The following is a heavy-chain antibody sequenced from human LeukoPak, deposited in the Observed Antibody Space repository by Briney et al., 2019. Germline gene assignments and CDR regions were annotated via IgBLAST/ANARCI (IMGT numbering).Heavy chain of an antibody. CDR2: ISGSGVIT. CDR1: GFTFSSYA. D-gene: IGHD3-22*01. J-gene: IGHJ4*01. V-gene: IGHV3-23*01. Sequence: PGGSLRLSCAASGFTFSSYAMSWARQAPGKGLEWVSAISGSGVITYYADSVKGRFTISKDNSKHTLYLQMNGLRAEDTDVYYCAKDKGSSGYFPHFDYWGPGTLVTVSS. CDR3: AKDKGSSGYFPHFDY.